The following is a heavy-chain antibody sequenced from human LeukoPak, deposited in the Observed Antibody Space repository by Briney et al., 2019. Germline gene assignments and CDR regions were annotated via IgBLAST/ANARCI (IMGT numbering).Heavy chain of an antibody. CDR1: GFTFDDYG. CDR2: INWNGGST. V-gene: IGHV3-20*04. D-gene: IGHD1-26*01. CDR3: ARGGGPSGSYYFDY. Sequence: GGSLRLSCAASGFTFDDYGMSWVRHAPGKGLEWVSGINWNGGSTGYADSVKGRFTISRDNAKNSLYLRMNSLRAEDTALYYCARGGGPSGSYYFDYWGQGTLVTVSS. J-gene: IGHJ4*02.